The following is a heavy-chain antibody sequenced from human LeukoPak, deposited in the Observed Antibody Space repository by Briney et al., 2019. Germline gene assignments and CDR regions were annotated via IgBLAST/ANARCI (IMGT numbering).Heavy chain of an antibody. J-gene: IGHJ4*02. D-gene: IGHD6-6*01. V-gene: IGHV1-2*03. CDR1: GYTFTGYY. CDR2: INPNSGGT. Sequence: LEASVKVSCKASGYTFTGYYMHWVRQAPGQGLEWMGWINPNSGGTNYAQKFQGRVTMTRDTSISTAYMELSRLRSDDTAVYYCARDSVSSSSLDYWGQGTLVTVSS. CDR3: ARDSVSSSSLDY.